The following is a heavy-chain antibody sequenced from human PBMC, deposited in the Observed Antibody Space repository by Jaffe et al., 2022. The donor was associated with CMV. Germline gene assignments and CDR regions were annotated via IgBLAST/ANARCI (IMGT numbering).Heavy chain of an antibody. Sequence: QVTLKESGPVLVKPTETLTLTCTVSGFSLSNARMGVSWIRQPPGKALEWLAHIFSNDEKSYSTSLKSRLTISKDTSKSQVVLTMTNMDPVDTATYYCARILSDYAYDFWSGYYYKPHNWFDPWGQGTLVIVSS. CDR1: GFSLSNARMG. V-gene: IGHV2-26*01. D-gene: IGHD3-3*01. J-gene: IGHJ5*02. CDR2: IFSNDEK. CDR3: ARILSDYAYDFWSGYYYKPHNWFDP.